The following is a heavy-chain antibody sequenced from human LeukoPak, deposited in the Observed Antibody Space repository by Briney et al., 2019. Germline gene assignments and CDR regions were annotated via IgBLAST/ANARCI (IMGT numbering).Heavy chain of an antibody. CDR3: ARDNDSRDPPHFDY. V-gene: IGHV1-2*02. Sequence: ASVKVSCKASGYTFTNYDINWVRQAPGQGLEWMGWINPNSGGTNYAQKFQGRVTMTRDTSISTAYMELSRLRSDDTAVYYCARDNDSRDPPHFDYWGQGTLVTVSS. J-gene: IGHJ4*02. CDR2: INPNSGGT. CDR1: GYTFTNYD. D-gene: IGHD3-16*01.